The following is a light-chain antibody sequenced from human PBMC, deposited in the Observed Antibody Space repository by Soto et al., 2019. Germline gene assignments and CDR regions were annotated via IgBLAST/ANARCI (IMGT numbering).Light chain of an antibody. J-gene: IGLJ1*01. Sequence: QSVLTQPPSASGTPGQRVTISCSGSNSNVGIHTVNWYQQVPGTAPKLLIHTNDQRPSGVPERFSGSKSGTSASLAISGLQSEDEADYHCAAWDDSLNGYVFGTGTKLTVL. CDR3: AAWDDSLNGYV. CDR1: NSNVGIHT. V-gene: IGLV1-44*01. CDR2: TND.